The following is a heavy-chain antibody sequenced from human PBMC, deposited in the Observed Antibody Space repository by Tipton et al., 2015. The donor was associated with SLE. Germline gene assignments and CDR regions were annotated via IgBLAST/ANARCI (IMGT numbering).Heavy chain of an antibody. V-gene: IGHV4-39*07. CDR3: AAWGYGYFDY. CDR1: GGSISSSSYY. Sequence: TLSLTCTVSGGSISSSSYYGGWIRQPPGKGLEWIGSIYYSGSTYYNPSLKSRVTISVDTSKNQFSLKLSSVTAADTAVYYCAAWGYGYFDYWGQGTLVTVSS. D-gene: IGHD7-27*01. J-gene: IGHJ4*02. CDR2: IYYSGST.